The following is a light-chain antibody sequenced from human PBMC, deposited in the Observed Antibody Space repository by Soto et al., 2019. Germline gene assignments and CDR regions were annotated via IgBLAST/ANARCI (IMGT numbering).Light chain of an antibody. Sequence: DIQVTQSPSFLSASVGDRVTITCRASQAISNYLAWYQQIPGRAPKLLIYTASTLHSGIPSRFSGSGSGTEFTLTISSLQPEDCATYYGQQFNNYPRTFGQGTKLEIK. J-gene: IGKJ2*01. V-gene: IGKV1-9*01. CDR1: QAISNY. CDR2: TAS. CDR3: QQFNNYPRT.